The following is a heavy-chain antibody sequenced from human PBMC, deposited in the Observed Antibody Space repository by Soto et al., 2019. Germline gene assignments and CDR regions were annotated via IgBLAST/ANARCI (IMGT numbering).Heavy chain of an antibody. CDR3: ARYSFGYADV. CDR2: ISGSGRTI. Sequence: AGGSLRLSCAASGFIFSEDYMTWIRQAPGKGLEWVSYISGSGRTIYYADSVKGRSTISRDNAKNALYLQMNSLRAEDTAVYYCARYSFGYADVWGQGTTVTVSS. J-gene: IGHJ6*02. CDR1: GFIFSEDY. D-gene: IGHD5-18*01. V-gene: IGHV3-11*01.